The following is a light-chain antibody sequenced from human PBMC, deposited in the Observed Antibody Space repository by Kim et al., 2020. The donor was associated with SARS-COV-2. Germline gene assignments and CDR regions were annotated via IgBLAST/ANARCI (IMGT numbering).Light chain of an antibody. J-gene: IGLJ2*01. CDR3: QAWDSSHVV. CDR2: QDR. Sequence: SVSPGQTASITCSGDKLGDKYACWYQQKPGQSPVLVIYQDRKRPSGIPERFSGSNSGNTATLTISGTQAMDEADYYCQAWDSSHVVFGGGTKLTVL. V-gene: IGLV3-1*01. CDR1: KLGDKY.